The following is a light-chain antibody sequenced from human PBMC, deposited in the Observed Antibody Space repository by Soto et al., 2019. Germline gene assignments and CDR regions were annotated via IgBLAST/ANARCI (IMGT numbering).Light chain of an antibody. CDR2: DVR. J-gene: IGLJ2*01. CDR3: SSYTSSNTVV. Sequence: QSALTQPASVSGSPGQSITISCTGTSSDVGGYDYVSWYQQHPGKAPKLMIYDVRNRPSGVSDRFSGSKAGNTASLTISGLQAEDEAAYYCSSYTSSNTVVFGGGTKLTVL. CDR1: SSDVGGYDY. V-gene: IGLV2-14*01.